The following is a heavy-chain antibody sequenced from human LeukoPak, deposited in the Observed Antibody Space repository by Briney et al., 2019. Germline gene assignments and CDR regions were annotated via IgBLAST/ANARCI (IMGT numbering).Heavy chain of an antibody. V-gene: IGHV1-2*02. CDR2: INPKSGGT. D-gene: IGHD4-23*01. CDR1: GYTFTGYY. Sequence: ASVKVSCKASGYTFTGYYMHWVRQAPGQGLEWMGWINPKSGGTKYEQKFQDRVTMTRDTSISTVYMEVSNLRSDDTAVYYCARSSGGNPYYYGMDVWGQGTTVSVSS. CDR3: ARSSGGNPYYYGMDV. J-gene: IGHJ6*02.